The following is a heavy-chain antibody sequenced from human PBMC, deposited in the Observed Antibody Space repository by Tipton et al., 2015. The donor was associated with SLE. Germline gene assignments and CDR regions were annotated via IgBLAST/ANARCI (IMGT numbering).Heavy chain of an antibody. Sequence: VQLVQSGAEVKKPGASVKVSCKASGYTFTSYGISWARQAPGQGLEWMGWISAYNGNTNYAQKLQGRVTMTTDTSTSTAYMELRSLRSDDTAVYYCARDLATVVTPGPIDYWGQGTLVTVSS. CDR1: GYTFTSYG. CDR2: ISAYNGNT. V-gene: IGHV1-18*01. CDR3: ARDLATVVTPGPIDY. J-gene: IGHJ4*02. D-gene: IGHD4-23*01.